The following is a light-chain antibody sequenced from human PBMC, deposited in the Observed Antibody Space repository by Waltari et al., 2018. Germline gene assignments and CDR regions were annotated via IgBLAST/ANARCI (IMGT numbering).Light chain of an antibody. CDR3: QQLSDYPVT. CDR2: AAS. CDR1: RGFSSTY. Sequence: DIQLTQSPSFLSASVGDRVPITCRASRGFSSTYLLWYQQKPGKAPKRLIYAASTLQSGVPSRFSGSGSGAEFTLTISSLQPEDFATYYCQQLSDYPVTFGPGTKVDFK. J-gene: IGKJ3*01. V-gene: IGKV1-9*01.